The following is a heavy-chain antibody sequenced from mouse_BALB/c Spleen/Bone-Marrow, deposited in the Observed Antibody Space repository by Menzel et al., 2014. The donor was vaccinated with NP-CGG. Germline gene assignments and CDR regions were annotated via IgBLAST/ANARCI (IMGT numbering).Heavy chain of an antibody. CDR3: ATLTGTFDY. CDR1: GFNIKDTY. V-gene: IGHV14-3*02. CDR2: IDPASDYT. J-gene: IGHJ2*01. Sequence: VQLQQSGAELVKPGASVKLSSTASGFNIKDTYMHWVKQRPEQGLEWIGRIDPASDYTQFDSKFQGKATITADTSSNTAYLQLSSLTSEDTAVYYCATLTGTFDYWGQGTTLTVSS. D-gene: IGHD4-1*01.